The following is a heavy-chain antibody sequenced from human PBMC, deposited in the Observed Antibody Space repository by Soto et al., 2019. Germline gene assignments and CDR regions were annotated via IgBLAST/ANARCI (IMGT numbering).Heavy chain of an antibody. V-gene: IGHV3-53*04. J-gene: IGHJ4*02. D-gene: IGHD6-19*01. CDR1: GFTVSSNY. Sequence: GGSLRLSCAASGFTVSSNYMSWVRQAPGKGLEWVSVIYSGGSTYYADSVKGRFTISRHNSKNTLYLQMNSLRAEDTAAYYCATSPPVTFTSGWYYFDYWGQGTLVTVSS. CDR3: ATSPPVTFTSGWYYFDY. CDR2: IYSGGST.